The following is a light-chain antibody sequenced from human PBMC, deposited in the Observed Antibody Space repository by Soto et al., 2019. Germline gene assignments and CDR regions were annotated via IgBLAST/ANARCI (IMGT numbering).Light chain of an antibody. CDR3: QQYYSYPPWT. CDR1: QGISSY. Sequence: IRMTQSPSSFSASTGDRVTITCRASQGISSYLAWYQQKPGKAPKLLIYAASTLQSGVPSRFSGSGSGTDFTLTISCLQSEDFATYYCQQYYSYPPWTFGQGTKVEIK. CDR2: AAS. J-gene: IGKJ1*01. V-gene: IGKV1-8*01.